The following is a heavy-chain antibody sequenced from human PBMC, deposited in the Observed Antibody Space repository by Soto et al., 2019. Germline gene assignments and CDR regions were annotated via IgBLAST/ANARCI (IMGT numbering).Heavy chain of an antibody. CDR2: MNPNSGNT. Sequence: ASVKVSCADCGYRFTSYGISWVRQATGQGLEWMGWMNPNSGNTGYAQKFQGRVTMTRNTSISTAYMELSSLRSEDTAVYCCASLRGYSGYAIDYWGQGTLVTVSS. CDR1: GYRFTSYG. D-gene: IGHD5-12*01. V-gene: IGHV1-8*02. J-gene: IGHJ4*02. CDR3: ASLRGYSGYAIDY.